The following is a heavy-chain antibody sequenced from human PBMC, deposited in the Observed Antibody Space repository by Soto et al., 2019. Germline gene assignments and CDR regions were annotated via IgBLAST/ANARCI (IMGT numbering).Heavy chain of an antibody. CDR1: GYTFTSYG. J-gene: IGHJ6*02. V-gene: IGHV1-18*01. D-gene: IGHD6-19*01. CDR2: ISAYNGNT. Sequence: ASVKVSCKASGYTFTSYGISWVRQAPGQGLEWMGWISAYNGNTNYAQKLQGRVTMTTDTSTRTAYMELRSLRSDDTAVYYCARGGQWLVDDYYYTDMDVWGQGTTVTVSS. CDR3: ARGGQWLVDDYYYTDMDV.